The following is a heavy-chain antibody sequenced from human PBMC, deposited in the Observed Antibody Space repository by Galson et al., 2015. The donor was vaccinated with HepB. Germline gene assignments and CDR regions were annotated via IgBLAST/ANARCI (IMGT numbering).Heavy chain of an antibody. V-gene: IGHV6-1*01. CDR3: ARVSGTIYYYGMDV. Sequence: CAISGDSVSSNSAAWNWIRHSPSRGLEWLGRTHYRAKWYTDYGVSVKSRITINPDTSKNQFSLQLTSVTPEDTAVYYCARVSGTIYYYGMDVWGQGTTVTVSS. CDR2: THYRAKWYT. D-gene: IGHD6-13*01. CDR1: GDSVSSNSAA. J-gene: IGHJ6*02.